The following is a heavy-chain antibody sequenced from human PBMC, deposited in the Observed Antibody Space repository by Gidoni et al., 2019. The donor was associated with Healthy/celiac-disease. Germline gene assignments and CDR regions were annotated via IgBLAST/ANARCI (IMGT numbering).Heavy chain of an antibody. J-gene: IGHJ6*02. D-gene: IGHD3-22*01. CDR1: GFPFSSYG. Sequence: QVQLVESGGGVVQPGRSLRLSCAASGFPFSSYGMHWVRQAPGKGLEWVAVISYDGSNKYYADSVKGRFTISRDNSKNTLYLQMNSLRAEDTAVYYCAKGGYYYDSSLYYYGMDVWGQGTTVTVSS. V-gene: IGHV3-30*18. CDR2: ISYDGSNK. CDR3: AKGGYYYDSSLYYYGMDV.